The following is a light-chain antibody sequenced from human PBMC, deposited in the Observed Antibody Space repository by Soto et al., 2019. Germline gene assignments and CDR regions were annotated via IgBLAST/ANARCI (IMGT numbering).Light chain of an antibody. Sequence: DIQMTQSPSSLSASVGDRVTITCRSRQSISSYLNWYQQKPGKAPRLLIYAASSLQSGVPSRFSGSGSGTDFTLTISSLQPEDFATYYCQQRSSTPPWTFGQGTKVEIK. J-gene: IGKJ1*01. CDR2: AAS. CDR1: QSISSY. V-gene: IGKV1-39*01. CDR3: QQRSSTPPWT.